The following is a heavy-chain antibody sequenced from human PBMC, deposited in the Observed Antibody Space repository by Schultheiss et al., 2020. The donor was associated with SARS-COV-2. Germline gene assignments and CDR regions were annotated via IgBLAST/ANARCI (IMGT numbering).Heavy chain of an antibody. CDR3: ARLPGLRYFDWSYYYYYGMDV. CDR1: GGSFSGYY. D-gene: IGHD3-9*01. V-gene: IGHV4-34*01. Sequence: SETLSLTCAVYGGSFSGYYWSWIRQPPGKGLEWIGYIYYSGSTNYNPSLKSRVTISVDTSKNQFSLKLSSVTAADTAVYYCARLPGLRYFDWSYYYYYGMDVWGQGTTVTVSS. J-gene: IGHJ6*02. CDR2: IYYSGST.